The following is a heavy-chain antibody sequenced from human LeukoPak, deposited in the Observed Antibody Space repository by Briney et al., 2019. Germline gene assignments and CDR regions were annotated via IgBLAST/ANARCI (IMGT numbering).Heavy chain of an antibody. D-gene: IGHD3/OR15-3a*01. CDR3: ARGCPRGGAWTGNWFNP. CDR1: GGSFSDYS. V-gene: IGHV4-34*01. J-gene: IGHJ5*02. Sequence: SETLSLTCAISGGSFSDYSWNWIRQPPGKGLEWLGEMDHSGSTNYKPSLQSRVTISLDTSKNHFSLKVNSVTAADSAIYYCARGCPRGGAWTGNWFNPWGQGTLVTVSS. CDR2: MDHSGST.